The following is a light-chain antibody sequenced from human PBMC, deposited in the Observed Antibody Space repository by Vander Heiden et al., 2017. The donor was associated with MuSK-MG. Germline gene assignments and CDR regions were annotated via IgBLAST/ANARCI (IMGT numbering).Light chain of an antibody. V-gene: IGLV2-8*01. CDR2: DVR. CDR1: SSDVGAYNF. J-gene: IGLJ3*02. CDR3: SSYAGSNTWV. Sequence: SALTQPPSASWSPGQSVTISSPGTSSDVGAYNFVTWYRQSSGNAHPLLIFDVRKRPAGVPDRFSGSNAGSTASLTVSGRQPEDEADYFCSSYAGSNTWVFGGGTKLTVL.